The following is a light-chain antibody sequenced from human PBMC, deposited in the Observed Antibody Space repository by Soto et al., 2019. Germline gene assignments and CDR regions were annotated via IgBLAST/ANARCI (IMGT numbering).Light chain of an antibody. J-gene: IGLJ1*01. CDR3: SSYTTSNTLV. CDR2: EVS. CDR1: SSDVGGYNY. Sequence: QSVLTQSASVSGSPGQSITISCTGTSSDVGGYNYVSWYQQHPGKAPKLMIYEVSNRPSGVSNRFSGSKSGNTASLTISGLQAEDEADYYCSSYTTSNTLVFGTG. V-gene: IGLV2-14*01.